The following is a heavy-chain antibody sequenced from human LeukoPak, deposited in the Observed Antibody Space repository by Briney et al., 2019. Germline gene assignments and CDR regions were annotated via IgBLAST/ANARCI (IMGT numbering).Heavy chain of an antibody. CDR1: GASISGSSYH. Sequence: SETLSLTCTVSGASISGSSYHWAWIRQPPGKGLEWIGSIYHTGTSYYSPSLRSRVTLSVDTSKNQFSLTVRSVTVADTAVYYCACDLGYVVEDYWGQGTLVTVSS. CDR2: IYHTGTS. V-gene: IGHV4-39*01. CDR3: ACDLGYVVEDY. D-gene: IGHD1-1*01. J-gene: IGHJ4*02.